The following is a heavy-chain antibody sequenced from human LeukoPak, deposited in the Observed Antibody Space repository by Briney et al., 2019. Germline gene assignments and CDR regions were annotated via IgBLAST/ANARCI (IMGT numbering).Heavy chain of an antibody. J-gene: IGHJ4*02. CDR2: IHYSGST. CDR1: GISITTYY. Sequence: SETLSLTCTVSGISITTYYWSWIRQPPGKGLEWIGLIHYSGSTTYNPSLKSRVTISIDTSKNQFSLHLSSVTAADTAVYYCARDIREVGDSHYFDYWGQGALVTATS. CDR3: ARDIREVGDSHYFDY. V-gene: IGHV4-59*01. D-gene: IGHD1-26*01.